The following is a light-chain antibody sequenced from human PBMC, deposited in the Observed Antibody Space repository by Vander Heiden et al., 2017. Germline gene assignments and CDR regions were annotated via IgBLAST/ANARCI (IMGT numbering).Light chain of an antibody. CDR2: AAS. CDR1: QGIRDD. CDR3: RQDYSFPYT. V-gene: IGKV1-6*01. Sequence: AIQMTQSPSSLSASVGDRVTITCRASQGIRDDLGWYQQKPGKAPKLLIYAASSLQSGVPSRFSGSGFGTDFTLTISSLQPEDFATYYCRQDYSFPYTFGQGTKLEMK. J-gene: IGKJ2*01.